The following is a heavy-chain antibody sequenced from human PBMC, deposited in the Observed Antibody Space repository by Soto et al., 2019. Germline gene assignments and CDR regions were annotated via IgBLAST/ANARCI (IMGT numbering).Heavy chain of an antibody. J-gene: IGHJ5*02. Sequence: QVQLVQSGAEVKKPGASVKISCKASGYTFTNYYMHWVRQAPGQGLEWMGIINPSGGSTSYAQKFQGRVTMTRDTSTSTVYMELSSLTSEDTVVYYCARERAPVGYSIGWNKWFDPWGQGTLVTVSS. CDR1: GYTFTNYY. CDR3: ARERAPVGYSIGWNKWFDP. V-gene: IGHV1-46*01. CDR2: INPSGGST. D-gene: IGHD6-19*01.